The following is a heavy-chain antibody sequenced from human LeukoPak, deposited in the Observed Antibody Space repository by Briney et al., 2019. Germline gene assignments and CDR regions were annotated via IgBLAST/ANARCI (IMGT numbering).Heavy chain of an antibody. CDR3: TRGSIAYYYMDV. V-gene: IGHV4-61*02. CDR1: GGSISSGSYY. J-gene: IGHJ6*03. CDR2: MYTSGST. Sequence: SETLSLTCTVSGGSISSGSYYWSWIRQPAGQGLEYIGRMYTSGSTNYNPSLKSRVTISVDTSKNQFSLKLSSVTAADTAVYYCTRGSIAYYYMDVWGKGTTVTISS. D-gene: IGHD3-22*01.